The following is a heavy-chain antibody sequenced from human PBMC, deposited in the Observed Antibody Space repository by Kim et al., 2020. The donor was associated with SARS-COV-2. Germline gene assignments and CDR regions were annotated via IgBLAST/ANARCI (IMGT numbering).Heavy chain of an antibody. CDR2: IRSKAYGGTT. D-gene: IGHD2-2*01. Sequence: GGSLRLSCTASGFTFGDYAMSWVRQAPGKGLEWVGFIRSKAYGGTTEYAGSVKGRFTISRDDSKSIAYLQMNSLKTEDTAVYYCTRVEVVSYYFDYWGQGTLVTVSS. J-gene: IGHJ4*02. CDR3: TRVEVVSYYFDY. CDR1: GFTFGDYA. V-gene: IGHV3-49*04.